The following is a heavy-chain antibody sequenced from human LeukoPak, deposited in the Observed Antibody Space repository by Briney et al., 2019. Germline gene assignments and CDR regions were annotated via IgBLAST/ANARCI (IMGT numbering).Heavy chain of an antibody. V-gene: IGHV1-2*06. CDR3: AKVPPSITAAGNWLGP. J-gene: IGHJ5*02. CDR1: GYTFTGYY. CDR2: INPNTGGT. D-gene: IGHD6-13*01. Sequence: GASVKVSCKASGYTFTGYYIHWVRQAPGQGLEWMGRINPNTGGTDYAQKFQGRGTMTRDTSITTAYMELSRLASDDTAIYYCAKVPPSITAAGNWLGPWGQGALVTVSS.